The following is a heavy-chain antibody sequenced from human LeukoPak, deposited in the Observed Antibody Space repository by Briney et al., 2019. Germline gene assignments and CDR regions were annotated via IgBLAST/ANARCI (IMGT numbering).Heavy chain of an antibody. CDR2: ISAYNGNT. D-gene: IGHD3-3*01. V-gene: IGHV1-18*01. CDR3: ARASDYDFWSGYYTRVYYFDY. J-gene: IGHJ4*02. Sequence: ASVKVSCKASGYTFTSYGISWVRQAPGQGLEWMGWISAYNGNTNYAQKLQGRVTMTTDTSTSTAYMELRSLRSDDTAVYYCARASDYDFWSGYYTRVYYFDYWGQGTLVTVSS. CDR1: GYTFTSYG.